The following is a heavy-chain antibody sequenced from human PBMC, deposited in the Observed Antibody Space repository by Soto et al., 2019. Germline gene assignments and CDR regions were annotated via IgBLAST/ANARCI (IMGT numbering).Heavy chain of an antibody. Sequence: GGSLRLSCAASGFTFSNYWMSWVRQAPGKRLEWVANIKEDGSEKYYVDSVKGRFTISRDNAKNSLFLQMNSLRAEDTAVYYCATDLYQLPTMKYYYYGMDVWGQGTTVTVSS. J-gene: IGHJ6*02. CDR3: ATDLYQLPTMKYYYYGMDV. CDR2: IKEDGSEK. V-gene: IGHV3-7*03. CDR1: GFTFSNYW. D-gene: IGHD2-2*01.